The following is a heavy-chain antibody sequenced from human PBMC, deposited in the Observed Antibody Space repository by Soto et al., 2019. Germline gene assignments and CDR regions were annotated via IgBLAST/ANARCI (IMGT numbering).Heavy chain of an antibody. Sequence: QITLKESGPTLVKPTQPLTLTCTFSGFSLSTSGVGVGWFRQPPGKALERLALIYWDDDKRYSPSLKSRLTIYKDTSKTQVVLTMTNMDPVDTATYYCARSPGDFWDLRRAFDIWGQGTMVTVSS. CDR3: ARSPGDFWDLRRAFDI. V-gene: IGHV2-5*02. CDR2: IYWDDDK. J-gene: IGHJ3*02. D-gene: IGHD3-3*01. CDR1: GFSLSTSGVG.